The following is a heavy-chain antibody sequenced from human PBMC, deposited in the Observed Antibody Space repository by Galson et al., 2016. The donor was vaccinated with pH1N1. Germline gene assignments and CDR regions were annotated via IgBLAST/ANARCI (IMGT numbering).Heavy chain of an antibody. J-gene: IGHJ4*02. Sequence: SLRLSCAASGFTFSSYWMNWVRQAPGKGLEWVANIKQDGSKIYYVDSVKGRFTISRDNAKNSLYLQMNSLRAEDTAVYYCARAIATADPLWGQGTLVTVSS. V-gene: IGHV3-7*01. D-gene: IGHD6-13*01. CDR2: IKQDGSKI. CDR3: ARAIATADPL. CDR1: GFTFSSYW.